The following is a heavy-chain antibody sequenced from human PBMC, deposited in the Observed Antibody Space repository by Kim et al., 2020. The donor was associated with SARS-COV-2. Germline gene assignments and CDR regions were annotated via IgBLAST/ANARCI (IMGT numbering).Heavy chain of an antibody. Sequence: SETLSLTCTVTGGSISSYYWSWIRQPAGKGLEWIGRIYTSGITNYNPSLKSRVTMSVDTSKNQFSLKLSSVIAADTAVYYCARDSEYYDFWSGYHLGVDIWGQGTMVTVSS. V-gene: IGHV4-4*07. CDR3: ARDSEYYDFWSGYHLGVDI. J-gene: IGHJ3*02. D-gene: IGHD3-3*01. CDR1: GGSISSYY. CDR2: IYTSGIT.